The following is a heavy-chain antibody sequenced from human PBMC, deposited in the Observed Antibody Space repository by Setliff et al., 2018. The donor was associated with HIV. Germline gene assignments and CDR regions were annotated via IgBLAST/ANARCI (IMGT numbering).Heavy chain of an antibody. CDR1: GGTFSRNA. CDR3: ATAGEVATIGYSYSYMGV. V-gene: IGHV1-69*13. J-gene: IGHJ6*03. Sequence: SVKVSCKASGGTFSRNAISWVRQAPGQGLEWIGGITPIFGTPKYAQKFQGRVTITADESRSTAYLELSSLRSEDTAVYYCATAGEVATIGYSYSYMGVWGKGTTFTGSS. D-gene: IGHD5-12*01. CDR2: ITPIFGTP.